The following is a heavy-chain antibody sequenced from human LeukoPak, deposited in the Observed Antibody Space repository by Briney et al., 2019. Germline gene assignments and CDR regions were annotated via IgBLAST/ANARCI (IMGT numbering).Heavy chain of an antibody. CDR1: GFTFSNAW. Sequence: PGGSLRLSCAASGFTFSNAWMSWVRQAPGKGLEWVGHIKSITDGGTTDYAAPVKGRFTISRDDSKNTLYLQMNSLKIEDTAVYYCTTGTWIQLWLADFWGQGTLVTVSS. V-gene: IGHV3-15*01. J-gene: IGHJ4*02. CDR3: TTGTWIQLWLADF. CDR2: IKSITDGGTT. D-gene: IGHD5-18*01.